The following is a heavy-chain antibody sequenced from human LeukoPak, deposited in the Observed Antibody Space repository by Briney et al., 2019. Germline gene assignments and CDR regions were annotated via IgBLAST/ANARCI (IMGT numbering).Heavy chain of an antibody. CDR1: GFTFSSYG. CDR3: TTLRDIVVVPAAIQFEDDAFDI. V-gene: IGHV3-15*01. CDR2: IKSKTDGGTT. D-gene: IGHD2-2*02. J-gene: IGHJ3*02. Sequence: GGSLRLSCAASGFTFSSYGMHWVRQAPGKGLEWVGRIKSKTDGGTTDYAAPVKGRFTISRDDSKNTLYLQMNSLKTEDTAVYYCTTLRDIVVVPAAIQFEDDAFDIWGQGTMVTVSS.